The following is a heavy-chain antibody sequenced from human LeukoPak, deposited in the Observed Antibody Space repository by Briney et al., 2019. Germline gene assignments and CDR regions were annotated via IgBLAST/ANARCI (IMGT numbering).Heavy chain of an antibody. V-gene: IGHV4-39*07. CDR1: GASISSSAWY. CDR3: ARGHVPERPYCSGGSCYSRVKLFDP. CDR2: IYNSGST. D-gene: IGHD2-15*01. J-gene: IGHJ5*02. Sequence: SETLSLTCSVSGASISSSAWYWGWVRQPPGRGLQWVGIIYNSGSTYYNPSLKSRVTLSVDTSKNQFSLKLSSVTAADTAVYYCARGHVPERPYCSGGSCYSRVKLFDPWGQGTLVTVSS.